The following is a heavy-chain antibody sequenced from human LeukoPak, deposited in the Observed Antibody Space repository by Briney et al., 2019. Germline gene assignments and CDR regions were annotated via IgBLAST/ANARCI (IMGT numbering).Heavy chain of an antibody. CDR3: ARDPPYSRSWPDAL. V-gene: IGHV7-4-1*02. Sequence: GASVKVSCKASGYTFTLYGIHWLRQAPGQGLEWMGWINTFIGSPTYAQGFTRRFVFSLDTSVSTAYLQISSLEADDSAVYYCARDPPYSRSWPDALWGQGTMVTVSS. D-gene: IGHD6-13*01. J-gene: IGHJ3*01. CDR1: GYTFTLYG. CDR2: INTFIGSP.